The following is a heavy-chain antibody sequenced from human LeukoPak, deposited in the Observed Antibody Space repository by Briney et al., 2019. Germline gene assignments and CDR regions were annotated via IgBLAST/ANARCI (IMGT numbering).Heavy chain of an antibody. J-gene: IGHJ4*02. Sequence: ASVKVSCKASGYTFSFDVSWVRQATGQGLEWMGWMNPNSGYTGYAQKFQGRVTMTRNTSISTAYMELSSLRSEGTAVYYCARGLGNDGIFDYWGQGTLVSVSS. CDR3: ARGLGNDGIFDY. D-gene: IGHD1-1*01. CDR2: MNPNSGYT. CDR1: GYTFSFD. V-gene: IGHV1-8*01.